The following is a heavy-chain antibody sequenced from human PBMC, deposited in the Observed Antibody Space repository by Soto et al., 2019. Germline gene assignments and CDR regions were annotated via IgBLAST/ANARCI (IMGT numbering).Heavy chain of an antibody. D-gene: IGHD6-19*01. Sequence: EVQLLESGGGLVQPGGSLRLSCAASGFNLRSYAMSWVRQAPGKGLAWVSAISGSGGSTYYADSVKVRFTISRDNSKNTLYLQMNSLRAEDTAVYYCAKGGSSGWYGDYWGQGTLVTVSS. CDR2: ISGSGGST. J-gene: IGHJ4*02. V-gene: IGHV3-23*01. CDR1: GFNLRSYA. CDR3: AKGGSSGWYGDY.